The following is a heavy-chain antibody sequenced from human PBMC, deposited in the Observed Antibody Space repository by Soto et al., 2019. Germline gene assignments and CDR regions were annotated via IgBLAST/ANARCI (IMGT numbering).Heavy chain of an antibody. CDR3: ARSGRAVAGPSDY. CDR2: ISYDGDNK. Sequence: QVQLVESGGGVVQPGRSLRLSCATSGFTFSSYAMHWVRQAPGKGLEWVAVISYDGDNKYLADSVKGRFTISRDNSKNKLYLQMSSLRAEDTAVYYCARSGRAVAGPSDYWGQGTLVTVSS. D-gene: IGHD6-19*01. V-gene: IGHV3-30-3*01. CDR1: GFTFSSYA. J-gene: IGHJ4*02.